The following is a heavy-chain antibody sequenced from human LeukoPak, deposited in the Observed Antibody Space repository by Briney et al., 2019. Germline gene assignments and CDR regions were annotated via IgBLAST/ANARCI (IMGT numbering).Heavy chain of an antibody. D-gene: IGHD3-22*01. CDR1: GGSISSGSYY. Sequence: SETLSLTCTVSGGSISSGSYYWSWIRQPAGKGLEWIGRIYTSGSTNYNPSLKSRVTMSVDTSKNQFSLKLSSVTAADTAVYYCARDRPAYYYDSSGYPWGQGTLVTVSS. CDR3: ARDRPAYYYDSSGYP. V-gene: IGHV4-61*02. CDR2: IYTSGST. J-gene: IGHJ5*02.